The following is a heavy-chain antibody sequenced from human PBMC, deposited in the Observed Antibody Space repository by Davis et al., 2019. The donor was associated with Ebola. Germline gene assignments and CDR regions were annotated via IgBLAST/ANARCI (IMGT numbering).Heavy chain of an antibody. CDR2: ISSSTTYI. CDR3: GRGRDTPVGRIDY. J-gene: IGHJ4*02. Sequence: GESLKISCAASGFTFSTYSMNWVRQPPGKGLEWVSSISSSTTYIYYADSVKGRLTISRDNAKNSLFLQINSLRAEDTAVYYCGRGRDTPVGRIDYWGQGTLVTVSS. D-gene: IGHD5-18*01. V-gene: IGHV3-21*01. CDR1: GFTFSTYS.